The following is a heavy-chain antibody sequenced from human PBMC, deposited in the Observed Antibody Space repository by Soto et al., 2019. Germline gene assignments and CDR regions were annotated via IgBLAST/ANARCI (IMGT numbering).Heavy chain of an antibody. CDR3: AIGRLRFPSLRGNAVDI. CDR2: ISYDGSKK. J-gene: IGHJ3*02. Sequence: QVQLVESGGGVVQPGRSLRLSCAASGFTFSTFGMHWVRQAPGKGPEWVAIISYDGSKKYYADSGKGRFTISRDNSKNTLSLQMNSLRHEDTAGYYCAIGRLRFPSLRGNAVDIWGEGTMVTVSS. V-gene: IGHV3-30*03. D-gene: IGHD3-10*01. CDR1: GFTFSTFG.